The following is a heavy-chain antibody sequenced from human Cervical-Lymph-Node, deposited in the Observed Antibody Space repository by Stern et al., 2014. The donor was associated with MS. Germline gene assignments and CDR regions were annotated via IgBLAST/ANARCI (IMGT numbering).Heavy chain of an antibody. CDR3: ARVGGDSSGYYNLGY. J-gene: IGHJ4*02. Sequence: DQLVESGAEVKKPGSSVKVSCKTSGGTLSSHVINWVRQAPGQGLEWMGGIIPIFGKANYAQKFQGRVTITADEFTSTAYMELSSLRSEDTAVYYCARVGGDSSGYYNLGYWGQGTLVTVSS. CDR2: IIPIFGKA. CDR1: GGTLSSHV. V-gene: IGHV1-69*01. D-gene: IGHD3-22*01.